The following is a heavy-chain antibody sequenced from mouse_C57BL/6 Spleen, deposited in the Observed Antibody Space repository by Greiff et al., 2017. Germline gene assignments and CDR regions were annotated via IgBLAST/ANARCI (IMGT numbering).Heavy chain of an antibody. D-gene: IGHD1-1*01. J-gene: IGHJ2*01. CDR2: ISSGSSTF. V-gene: IGHV5-17*01. CDR3: ARGGDGSSDYFDC. CDR1: GFTFSDYG. Sequence: EVMLVESGGGLVKPGGSLKLSCAASGFTFSDYGMHWVRQAPEKGLEGVAYISSGSSTFYYADTVKGRFTISRDNAQNTLFLQRTSLRSEDTAVYYCARGGDGSSDYFDCWGQGTTLTVAS.